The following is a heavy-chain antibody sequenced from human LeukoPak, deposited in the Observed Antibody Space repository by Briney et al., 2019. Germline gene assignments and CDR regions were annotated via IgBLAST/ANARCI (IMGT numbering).Heavy chain of an antibody. D-gene: IGHD2-2*01. Sequence: SVTVSCKASGYSFTTYYIHWVRQAPGQGLEWMGVINPSGGSTSFAQKFQARLTMTRDTSTSTVYMELSGLSSEDTAVYYCAREIVVVPSAMGFDPWGQGTLVTVSS. V-gene: IGHV1-46*01. CDR2: INPSGGST. CDR3: AREIVVVPSAMGFDP. CDR1: GYSFTTYY. J-gene: IGHJ5*02.